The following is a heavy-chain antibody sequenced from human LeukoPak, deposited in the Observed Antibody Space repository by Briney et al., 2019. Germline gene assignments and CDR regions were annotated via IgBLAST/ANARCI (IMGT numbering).Heavy chain of an antibody. J-gene: IGHJ4*02. D-gene: IGHD6-19*01. CDR3: ARDRSSGQKQFPFDY. CDR2: ISYDGSNK. Sequence: PGGSLRLSCAASGFTFSSYGMHWVRQAPGKGLEWVAVISYDGSNKYYADSVKGRFTISRDNSKNTLYLQMNSLRAEDTAVYYCARDRSSGQKQFPFDYWGQGTLVTVSS. V-gene: IGHV3-30*03. CDR1: GFTFSSYG.